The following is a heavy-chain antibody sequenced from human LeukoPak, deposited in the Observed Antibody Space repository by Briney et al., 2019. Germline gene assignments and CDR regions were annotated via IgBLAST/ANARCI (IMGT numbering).Heavy chain of an antibody. CDR1: GYIFPGYF. V-gene: IGHV1-2*02. CDR3: AAMWFGDHDAFDI. Sequence: ASVKVSCKASGYIFPGYFMHWVRQAPGQGLEWMGRVDPNSGGTIYAQKFQGRVTMTRDTSLNTAYMDLSRLTSDDTAVYYCAAMWFGDHDAFDIWGQGTMVTVSS. CDR2: VDPNSGGT. D-gene: IGHD3-10*01. J-gene: IGHJ3*02.